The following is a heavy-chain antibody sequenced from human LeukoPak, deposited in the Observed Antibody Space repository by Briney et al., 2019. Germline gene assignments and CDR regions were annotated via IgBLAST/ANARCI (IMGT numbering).Heavy chain of an antibody. Sequence: GGSLRLSCAASGFTFSSYSMNWVRQAPGKGLEWVSSISSSSSYIYYADSVKGRFTISRDNAKNSLYLQMNSLRAEDTAVYYCARDGRYCSSTSCYLHEYYYYGMDVWGQGTTVTVSS. J-gene: IGHJ6*02. V-gene: IGHV3-21*01. CDR3: ARDGRYCSSTSCYLHEYYYYGMDV. CDR2: ISSSSSYI. D-gene: IGHD2-2*01. CDR1: GFTFSSYS.